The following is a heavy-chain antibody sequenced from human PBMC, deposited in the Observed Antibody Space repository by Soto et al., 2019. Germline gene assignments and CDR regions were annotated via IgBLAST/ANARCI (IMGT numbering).Heavy chain of an antibody. V-gene: IGHV3-23*01. CDR2: ISGSGGST. J-gene: IGHJ6*02. CDR1: GFTFSSYA. D-gene: IGHD1-26*01. CDR3: AKDMIVGGSSYYYGMDV. Sequence: PGGSLRLSCAASGFTFSSYAMSWVRQAPGKGLEWVSAISGSGGSTYYADSVKGRFTISRDNSKNTLYLQMNSLRAEDTAVYYCAKDMIVGGSSYYYGMDVWGQGTTVT.